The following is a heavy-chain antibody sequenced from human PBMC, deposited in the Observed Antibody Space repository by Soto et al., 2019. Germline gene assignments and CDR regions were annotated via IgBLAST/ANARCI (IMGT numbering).Heavy chain of an antibody. J-gene: IGHJ4*02. CDR3: ARGMTPPGAPAWYYFDS. CDR1: GASIAGSSY. CDR2: FSLSGTT. V-gene: IGHV4-4*07. D-gene: IGHD2-8*02. Sequence: SETLSLTCSVSGASIAGSSYWSWIRQPAGKGLEWIGRFSLSGTTNYSPSLRSRVTMSADVSKNQFSLRLTSVTAADTALYYVARGMTPPGAPAWYYFDSWGQGTLVTVSS.